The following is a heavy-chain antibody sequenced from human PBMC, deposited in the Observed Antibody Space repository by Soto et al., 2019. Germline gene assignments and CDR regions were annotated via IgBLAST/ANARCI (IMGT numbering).Heavy chain of an antibody. CDR1: GGSISSYY. CDR3: ARETTSSGWYYRYFDY. D-gene: IGHD6-19*01. V-gene: IGHV4-59*01. Sequence: SETLSLTCTVSGGSISSYYWSWIRQPPGKGLEWIGYIYYSGSTNYNPSLKSRVTISVDTSKNQFSLKLGSVTAADTAVYYCARETTSSGWYYRYFDYWGQGTLVTVSS. CDR2: IYYSGST. J-gene: IGHJ4*02.